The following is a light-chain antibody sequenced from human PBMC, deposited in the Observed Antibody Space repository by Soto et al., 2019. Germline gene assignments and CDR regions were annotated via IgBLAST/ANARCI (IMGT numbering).Light chain of an antibody. V-gene: IGKV1-39*01. CDR2: AAS. CDR1: QIITTY. Sequence: DLQMTQSPSSLSASVGDRVTITCRASQIITTYLNWYQQKPGTAPKLLIYAASSLESGVPSRFSGSGSGTDFTLTISSLQPEDFATYFCQQTYSTPPLTFGGGTKVEIK. J-gene: IGKJ4*01. CDR3: QQTYSTPPLT.